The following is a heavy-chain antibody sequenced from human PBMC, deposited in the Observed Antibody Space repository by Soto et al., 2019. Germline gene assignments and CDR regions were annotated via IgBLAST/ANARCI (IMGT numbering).Heavy chain of an antibody. D-gene: IGHD3-22*01. CDR1: GFIFSNAW. CDR2: IKSKTDGGAT. V-gene: IGHV3-15*07. CDR3: TTDHPYNYDSSCYDH. Sequence: EVQLVESGGDLVKPGGSLRLSCEGSGFIFSNAWINWVRQAPGRGLEWVGHIKSKTDGGATDYAAPVKGRCSISRDDSRNTVFLHMNNLKTEDTAVYYCTTDHPYNYDSSCYDHWGPGTLVTVSS. J-gene: IGHJ4*02.